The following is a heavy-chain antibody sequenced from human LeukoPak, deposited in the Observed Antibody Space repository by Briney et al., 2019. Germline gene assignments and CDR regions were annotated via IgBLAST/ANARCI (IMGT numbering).Heavy chain of an antibody. Sequence: PGGSLRLSCAASGFTVSSNYMSWVRQAPGKGLEWVSVIYGGGSTYYADSVKGRFTISRDNSKNTLYLQMNSLRAEDTAVYYCARSVATTRRVDYWGQGTLVTVSS. CDR3: ARSVATTRRVDY. V-gene: IGHV3-53*01. CDR2: IYGGGST. J-gene: IGHJ4*02. CDR1: GFTVSSNY. D-gene: IGHD5-12*01.